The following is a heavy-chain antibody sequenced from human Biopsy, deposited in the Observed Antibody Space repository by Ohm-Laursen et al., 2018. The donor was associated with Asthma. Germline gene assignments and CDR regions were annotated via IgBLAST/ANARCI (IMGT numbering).Heavy chain of an antibody. CDR2: ISYDGTNK. Sequence: SLRLSCTASGFTFSDYDMHWVRQAPGKGLEWVAVISYDGTNKDYADSVKGRFTFSRDNSQNTLSLEMNSLRVEDTAVYYCARDLRSDNWNPWGMDVWGLGTTVTVAS. J-gene: IGHJ6*02. D-gene: IGHD1-20*01. V-gene: IGHV3-30-3*01. CDR1: GFTFSDYD. CDR3: ARDLRSDNWNPWGMDV.